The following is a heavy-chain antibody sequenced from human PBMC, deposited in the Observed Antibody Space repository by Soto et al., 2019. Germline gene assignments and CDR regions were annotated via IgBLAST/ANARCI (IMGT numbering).Heavy chain of an antibody. CDR1: GGSISSGGYY. D-gene: IGHD3-22*01. Sequence: QVHLQESGPGLVKPSQTLSLTCTVSGGSISSGGYYWSWIRQHPGKGLEWIGYIYYSGSTYYNPSLKTRVTISVDTSKNQFSLKLSSVTAADTAVYYCAIDVGAREDSSGFDYWGQGTLVTVSS. J-gene: IGHJ4*02. CDR2: IYYSGST. CDR3: AIDVGAREDSSGFDY. V-gene: IGHV4-31*03.